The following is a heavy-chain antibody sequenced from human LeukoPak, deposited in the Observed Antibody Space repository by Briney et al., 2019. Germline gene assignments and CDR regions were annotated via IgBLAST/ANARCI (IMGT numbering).Heavy chain of an antibody. D-gene: IGHD6-13*01. V-gene: IGHV4-59*12. J-gene: IGHJ4*02. Sequence: PSETLSLTCTVSGGSISSYYWSWIRQPPGKGLEWIGYIYYSGSTNYNPSLKSRVTISVDTSKNQFSLKLSSVTAADTAVYYCARPFRPGIAAACRWGQGTLVTVSS. CDR1: GGSISSYY. CDR2: IYYSGST. CDR3: ARPFRPGIAAACR.